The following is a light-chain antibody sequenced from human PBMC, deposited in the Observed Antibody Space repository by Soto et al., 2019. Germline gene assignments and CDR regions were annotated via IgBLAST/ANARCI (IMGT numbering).Light chain of an antibody. V-gene: IGKV1-5*03. Sequence: IKLTQSPSSLSASVGDRVPIHRRARQSVNGYLAWYKQKPGKAPELLIYRASTLVSGVPARFSGRGSGTEFTLTISSLQPEDFATYYCQQYNGYSTWTLAQGTKVDI. J-gene: IGKJ1*01. CDR3: QQYNGYSTWT. CDR1: QSVNGY. CDR2: RAS.